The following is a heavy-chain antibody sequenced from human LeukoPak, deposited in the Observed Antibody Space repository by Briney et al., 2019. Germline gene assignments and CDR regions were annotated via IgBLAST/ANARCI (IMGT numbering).Heavy chain of an antibody. J-gene: IGHJ4*02. Sequence: PGGSLRLSCAASGFTFSSYGMHWVRQAPGKGLEWVAVISYDGSNKYYADSVKGRFTISRDNSKNTLYLQMNSLSAEDTAVYYCAKDQRYFDWLFDYWGQGTLVTVSS. CDR2: ISYDGSNK. CDR3: AKDQRYFDWLFDY. V-gene: IGHV3-30*18. D-gene: IGHD3-9*01. CDR1: GFTFSSYG.